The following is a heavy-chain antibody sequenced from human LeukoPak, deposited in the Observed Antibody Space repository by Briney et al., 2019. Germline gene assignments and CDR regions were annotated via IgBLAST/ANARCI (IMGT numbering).Heavy chain of an antibody. CDR1: GGSFSGYY. J-gene: IGHJ4*02. Sequence: SSETLSLTCAVYGGSFSGYYWSWIRQPPGKGLEWIGEINHSGSTNYNPSLKSRVTISVDTSKNQFSLKLSSVIAADTAVYYCARLPIGYCSGGSCYPFDYWGQGTLVTVSS. CDR3: ARLPIGYCSGGSCYPFDY. CDR2: INHSGST. D-gene: IGHD2-15*01. V-gene: IGHV4-34*01.